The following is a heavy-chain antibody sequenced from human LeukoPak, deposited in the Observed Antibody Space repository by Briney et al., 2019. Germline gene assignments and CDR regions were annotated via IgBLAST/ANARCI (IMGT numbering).Heavy chain of an antibody. CDR1: GFTFNTFS. J-gene: IGHJ4*02. CDR2: ISSGSTI. CDR3: ARFGGGHYFDY. D-gene: IGHD2-15*01. Sequence: PGGSLRPSCVASGFTFNTFSMNWVRQTPGKGLEWISYISSGSTIYYADSVKGRFTISRDNAKNSLYLQMHSLRAEDTAVYYCARFGGGHYFDYWGQGTLVTVSS. V-gene: IGHV3-48*01.